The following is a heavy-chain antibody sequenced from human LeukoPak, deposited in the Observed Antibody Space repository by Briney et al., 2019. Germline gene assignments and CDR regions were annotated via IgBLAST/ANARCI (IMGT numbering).Heavy chain of an antibody. CDR2: INPDGRST. CDR1: GFTFSSYW. J-gene: IGHJ4*02. D-gene: IGHD5-12*01. CDR3: ARDRPGGSADY. V-gene: IGHV3-74*01. Sequence: GGSLRLSCAASGFTFSSYWMHWVRHVPGKGLVWVSRINPDGRSTNYADSVKGRLTISRDNAKNTLYLQMNSLRDEDTAIYYCARDRPGGSADYWGQGTLVTVSS.